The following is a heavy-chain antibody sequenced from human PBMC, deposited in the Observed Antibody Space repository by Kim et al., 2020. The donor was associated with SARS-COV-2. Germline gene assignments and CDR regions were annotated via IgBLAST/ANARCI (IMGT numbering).Heavy chain of an antibody. CDR2: INPNSGGT. CDR1: GYTFTGYY. V-gene: IGHV1-2*06. D-gene: IGHD6-13*01. Sequence: ASVKVSCKASGYTFTGYYMHWVRQAPGQGLEWMGRINPNSGGTNYAQKFQDRVTMTRDTSISTAYMELNRLTSDDTAVYYCGRGLAATGTGYWGQGTQVTVSS. J-gene: IGHJ4*02. CDR3: GRGLAATGTGY.